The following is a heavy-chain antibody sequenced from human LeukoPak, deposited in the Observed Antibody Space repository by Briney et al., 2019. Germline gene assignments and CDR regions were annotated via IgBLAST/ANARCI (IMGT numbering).Heavy chain of an antibody. CDR1: GYIFRNYW. V-gene: IGHV5-10-1*01. J-gene: IGHJ4*02. Sequence: GESLKISCKGSGYIFRNYWISWVRQXPGXGLXXXGRIDPTDSYTNYSPSFQGXVIISADKSISTAYLQWSSLQASDTAMYYCARLLDSAYELDYWGQGTLVTVSS. D-gene: IGHD5-12*01. CDR3: ARLLDSAYELDY. CDR2: IDPTDSYT.